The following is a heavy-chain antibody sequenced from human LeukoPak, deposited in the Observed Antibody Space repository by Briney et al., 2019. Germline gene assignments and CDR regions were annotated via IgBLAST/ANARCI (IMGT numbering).Heavy chain of an antibody. CDR3: AKKYCSGGSCYSDPIDY. V-gene: IGHV3-33*08. J-gene: IGHJ4*02. Sequence: RSLSLSCAASGFTFSSYYWHWIRQPPGKGLEWVAVIWYDGSNKHYADSVKGRFTISSNNSKKALYLQINSLRAEGTAVYYCAKKYCSGGSCYSDPIDYWGQGTLVTVSS. CDR1: GFTFSSYY. D-gene: IGHD2-15*01. CDR2: IWYDGSNK.